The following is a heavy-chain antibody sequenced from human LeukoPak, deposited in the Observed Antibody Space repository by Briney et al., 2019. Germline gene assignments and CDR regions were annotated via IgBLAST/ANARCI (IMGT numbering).Heavy chain of an antibody. CDR1: GGTFSSYA. Sequence: SVKVSCKASGGTFSSYAISWVRQAPGQGLEWMGRIIPILGIANYAQKFQGRVTITADKSTSTAYMELSSLRPEDTAVYYWARGRTDLVTAMSYWGQGPLVTVSS. CDR3: ARGRTDLVTAMSY. J-gene: IGHJ4*02. V-gene: IGHV1-69*04. CDR2: IIPILGIA. D-gene: IGHD2-21*02.